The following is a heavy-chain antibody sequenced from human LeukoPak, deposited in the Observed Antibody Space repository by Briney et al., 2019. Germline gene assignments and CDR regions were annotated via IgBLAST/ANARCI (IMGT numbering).Heavy chain of an antibody. D-gene: IGHD1-26*01. CDR2: IYYSGST. CDR1: GGSISSSSYY. CDR3: ARLGGSYYRRVFDY. Sequence: PSETLSLTCTVSGGSISSSSYYWGWIRQPPGKGLEWIGSIYYSGSTYYNPSLKSRVTISVDTSKNQFSLKLSSVTAADTAVYYCARLGGSYYRRVFDYWGQGILVTVSS. V-gene: IGHV4-39*07. J-gene: IGHJ4*02.